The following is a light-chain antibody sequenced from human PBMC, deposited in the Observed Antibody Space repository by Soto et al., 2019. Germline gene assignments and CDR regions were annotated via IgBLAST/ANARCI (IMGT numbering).Light chain of an antibody. CDR2: DAS. Sequence: EIVLTQSPGTLSLSPGERATLSCRASQSISSSYLAWYQQKPGQAPRLLIYDASSRATGIPDRFSGSGSGTDFTLTNSTLQPEDFAVYYCQQYGRSLTFGGGTKVEIK. CDR1: QSISSSY. J-gene: IGKJ4*01. CDR3: QQYGRSLT. V-gene: IGKV3-20*01.